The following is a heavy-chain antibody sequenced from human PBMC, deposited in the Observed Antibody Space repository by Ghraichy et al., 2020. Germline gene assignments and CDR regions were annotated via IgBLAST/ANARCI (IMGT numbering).Heavy chain of an antibody. D-gene: IGHD1-26*01. V-gene: IGHV4-4*07. Sequence: SQTLSLTCSVSGGSISDFYWSWIRQPAGKGLEWIGRIYSGGDTYYSPSLRSRVTISVDTSKNQFSLRLTSVTAADTAFYYCTRGWLGPATPKNDYWGQGTLVTVSS. CDR1: GGSISDFY. CDR2: IYSGGDT. CDR3: TRGWLGPATPKNDY. J-gene: IGHJ4*02.